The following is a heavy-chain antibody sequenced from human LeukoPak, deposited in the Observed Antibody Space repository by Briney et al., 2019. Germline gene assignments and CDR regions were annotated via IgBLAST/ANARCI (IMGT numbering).Heavy chain of an antibody. CDR2: MRSKAYGGTT. J-gene: IGHJ4*02. Sequence: GGSLRLSCTESGFTFGDYAMSWVRQAPGMGLEWVGFMRSKAYGGTTEYAASVKGRFTISRDDSKSIAYLQMNSLKTEDTAVYYCTRGYCSSTSCYRSMVDYWGQGTLVTVSS. CDR3: TRGYCSSTSCYRSMVDY. D-gene: IGHD2-2*01. CDR1: GFTFGDYA. V-gene: IGHV3-49*04.